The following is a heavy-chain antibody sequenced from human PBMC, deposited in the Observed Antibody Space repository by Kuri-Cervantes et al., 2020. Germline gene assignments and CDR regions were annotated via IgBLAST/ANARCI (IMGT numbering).Heavy chain of an antibody. CDR3: ARDREFSYYYYGMDV. J-gene: IGHJ6*02. CDR2: ISYDGSNK. Sequence: GGSLRLSCAASGFTLSSYWMSWVRQAPGKGLEWVAVISYDGSNKYYADSVKGRFTISRDNSKNTLYLQMNSLRAEDTAVYYCARDREFSYYYYGMDVWGQGTTVTVSS. V-gene: IGHV3-30-3*01. D-gene: IGHD3-10*01. CDR1: GFTLSSYW.